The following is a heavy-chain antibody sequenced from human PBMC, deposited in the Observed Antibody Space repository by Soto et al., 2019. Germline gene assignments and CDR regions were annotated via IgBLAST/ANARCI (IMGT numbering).Heavy chain of an antibody. CDR1: GGSFSGYY. V-gene: IGHV4-34*01. CDR3: ARGKSSGWYLRNFDY. CDR2: INHSGST. D-gene: IGHD6-19*01. J-gene: IGHJ4*02. Sequence: SETLSLTCAVYGGSFSGYYWSWIRQPPGKGLEWIGEINHSGSTNYNPSLKSRVTISVDTSKNQFSLKLSSVTAADTAVYYCARGKSSGWYLRNFDYWGQGTLVTVSS.